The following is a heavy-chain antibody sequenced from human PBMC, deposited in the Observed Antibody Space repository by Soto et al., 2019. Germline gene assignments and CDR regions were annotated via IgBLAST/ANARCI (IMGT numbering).Heavy chain of an antibody. CDR2: IYSGGDT. CDR3: ARNVPVTTLGY. J-gene: IGHJ4*02. Sequence: EVQLVESGGGLVQPGGSLRLSCAASGVTVSNNLMSWVRQAPGKGLECVSIIYSGGDTHYADSVRVRFTISRDNSKNTVYLQMNSLKADDTAVYYCARNVPVTTLGYWGQGTLVTVSS. V-gene: IGHV3-66*01. CDR1: GVTVSNNL. D-gene: IGHD3-10*02.